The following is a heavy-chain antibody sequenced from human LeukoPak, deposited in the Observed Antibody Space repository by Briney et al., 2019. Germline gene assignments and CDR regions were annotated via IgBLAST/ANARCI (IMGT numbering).Heavy chain of an antibody. D-gene: IGHD1-26*01. Sequence: ASVKVSCKASGYTFTGYYMHWVRQAPGQGLEWMGWINPNSGGTNYAQKFQVRVTMTRDTSISTAYMELSRLTSEDTAVYYCARGILAATTGAWGQGTLVTVSS. CDR3: ARGILAATTGA. J-gene: IGHJ5*02. CDR1: GYTFTGYY. CDR2: INPNSGGT. V-gene: IGHV1-2*02.